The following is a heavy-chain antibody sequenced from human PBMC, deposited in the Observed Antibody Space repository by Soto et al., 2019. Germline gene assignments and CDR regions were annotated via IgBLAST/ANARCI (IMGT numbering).Heavy chain of an antibody. V-gene: IGHV1-18*01. CDR3: ARRLYGDYDY. J-gene: IGHJ4*02. Sequence: SGKGCCKASGYSFTTSGSTWVRQAPGQGLEWMGWISTYNGNTNYAQKLQDRVTLTTDTSTSTAYMELRSLRSDDTAIYYCARRLYGDYDYWGQGTLVTVSS. D-gene: IGHD4-17*01. CDR2: ISTYNGNT. CDR1: GYSFTTSG.